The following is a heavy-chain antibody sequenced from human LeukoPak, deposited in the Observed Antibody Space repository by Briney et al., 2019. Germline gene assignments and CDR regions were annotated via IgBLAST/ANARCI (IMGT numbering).Heavy chain of an antibody. CDR2: IYHSGST. D-gene: IGHD3-3*01. J-gene: IGHJ3*02. Sequence: SETLSLTCAVSGYSISRGHYWGWIRQPPGKGLEWIGSIYHSGSTYYNPSLKSRVTISVDTSKKQFSLKLSSVTAADTAVYYGARWDSGEWFHDAFDIWGQGTMVTVSS. V-gene: IGHV4-38-2*01. CDR1: GYSISRGHY. CDR3: ARWDSGEWFHDAFDI.